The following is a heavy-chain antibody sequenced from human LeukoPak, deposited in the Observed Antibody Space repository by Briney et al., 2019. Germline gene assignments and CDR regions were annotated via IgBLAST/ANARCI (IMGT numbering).Heavy chain of an antibody. Sequence: GESLKISCEGSGSSFTSYWIGWVRQLPGKGLEWVAIIYPGDSDTIYRPSFQGQVTISADNSISTAYLQWSSLKASDTAMYYCARSSDSSGFYDYFDYWGQGTLVTASS. V-gene: IGHV5-51*01. CDR1: GSSFTSYW. J-gene: IGHJ4*02. CDR2: IYPGDSDT. CDR3: ARSSDSSGFYDYFDY. D-gene: IGHD3-22*01.